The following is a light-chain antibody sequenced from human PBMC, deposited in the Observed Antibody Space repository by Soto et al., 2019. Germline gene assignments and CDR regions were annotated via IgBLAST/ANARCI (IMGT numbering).Light chain of an antibody. Sequence: EIVMTQSPATLSVSPGERATLSCRASQSVSSDLAWYQQKPGQAPRLLIYGASARATGIPARFNGSGSGTEFTLIISSLQSEDFAVYFCQQYNNWWTFGQGTKVEIK. CDR2: GAS. CDR1: QSVSSD. J-gene: IGKJ1*01. CDR3: QQYNNWWT. V-gene: IGKV3-15*01.